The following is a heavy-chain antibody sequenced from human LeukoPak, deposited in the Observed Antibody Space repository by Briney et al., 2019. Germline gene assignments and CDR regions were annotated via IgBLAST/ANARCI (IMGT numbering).Heavy chain of an antibody. J-gene: IGHJ3*02. CDR3: ASLTYYYDSSGYYYDGAFDI. CDR2: MNPNSGNT. D-gene: IGHD3-22*01. V-gene: IGHV1-8*01. Sequence: ASVKVSCKASGYTFTSYDINWVRQATGQGLEWMGWMNPNSGNTGYAQKFQGRVTMTRNTSISTAYMELSSLRSEDTAVYYCASLTYYYDSSGYYYDGAFDIWGQGTMVTASS. CDR1: GYTFTSYD.